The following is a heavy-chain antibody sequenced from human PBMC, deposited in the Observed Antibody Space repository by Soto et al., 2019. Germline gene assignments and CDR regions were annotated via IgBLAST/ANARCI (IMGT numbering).Heavy chain of an antibody. Sequence: EVQLVESGGDLVQPGGSLRLSCAASGFSVSSKYMSWVRQAPGKGLEWVSLIQSGGTTYYAGSVKGRFTISGDYSENTLLRQMNSLRVEDTAVYYCTRDDVHFNGDRYYGVPMDVWGKGSTLTVSA. CDR2: IQSGGTT. D-gene: IGHD2-8*01. J-gene: IGHJ6*04. CDR1: GFSVSSKY. V-gene: IGHV3-66*01. CDR3: TRDDVHFNGDRYYGVPMDV.